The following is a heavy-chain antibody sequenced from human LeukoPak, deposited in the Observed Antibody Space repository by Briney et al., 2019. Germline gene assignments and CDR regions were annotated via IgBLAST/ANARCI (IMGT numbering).Heavy chain of an antibody. D-gene: IGHD5-12*01. Sequence: PSETLSLTCAVYGGSFSGYYWSWIRQPPGKGLEWIGEINHSGSTNYNPSPKSRVTISVDTSKNQFSLKLSSVTAADTAVYYCARSKNVDIVATTLDYWGQGTLVTVSS. J-gene: IGHJ4*02. CDR1: GGSFSGYY. CDR3: ARSKNVDIVATTLDY. CDR2: INHSGST. V-gene: IGHV4-34*01.